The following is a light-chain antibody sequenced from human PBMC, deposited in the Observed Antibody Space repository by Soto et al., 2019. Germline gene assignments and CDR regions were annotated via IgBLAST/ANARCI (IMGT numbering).Light chain of an antibody. Sequence: DSQMTQSPSSLSASVGDRVTITCQASQDISNYLHWYQQKPGKAPKLLIYDASNLETGVPSRFSRSRSATDFTFTISNMQPEDIATYYCQQYDNLPSITFGQGTRLEIK. J-gene: IGKJ5*01. V-gene: IGKV1-33*01. CDR1: QDISNY. CDR3: QQYDNLPSIT. CDR2: DAS.